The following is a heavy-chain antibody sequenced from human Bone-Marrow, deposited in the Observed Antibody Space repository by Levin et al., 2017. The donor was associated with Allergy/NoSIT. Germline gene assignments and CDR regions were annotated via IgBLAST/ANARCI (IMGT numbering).Heavy chain of an antibody. CDR3: GGSSVAATRAFDL. J-gene: IGHJ3*01. CDR1: GVSLSNSLYY. CDR2: IYYDGVT. Sequence: SETLSLTCSVSGVSLSNSLYYWGWLRQPPGKGLQWIGTIYYDGVTYYNSSLKSRVTLSLDTSKNQFSLKLPSVTAADTAVYYCGGSSVAATRAFDLWGPGTLVTVSS. V-gene: IGHV4-39*07. D-gene: IGHD6-19*01.